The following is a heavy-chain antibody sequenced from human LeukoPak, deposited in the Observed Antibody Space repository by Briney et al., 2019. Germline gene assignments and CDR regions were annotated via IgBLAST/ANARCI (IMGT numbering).Heavy chain of an antibody. D-gene: IGHD2-15*01. CDR3: ALGVGGPGSFLLAS. V-gene: IGHV3-23*01. CDR2: ITGGGGST. J-gene: IGHJ4*02. Sequence: GGSLRLSCAASGFTFNTYAMHWVRQAPGKGLEWVSAITGGGGSTNYADSVKGRFTISRDNSKNTFYLQMNSLRAEDTAVYYCALGVGGPGSFLLASWGQGTLVTVSS. CDR1: GFTFNTYA.